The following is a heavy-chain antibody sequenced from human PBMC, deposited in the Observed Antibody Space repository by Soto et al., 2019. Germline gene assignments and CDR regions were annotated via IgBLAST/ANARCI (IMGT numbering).Heavy chain of an antibody. V-gene: IGHV4-59*01. CDR2: IFYTGST. CDR3: AHFSDLEWFDP. D-gene: IGHD2-21*01. CDR1: GGSISRYF. J-gene: IGHJ5*02. Sequence: PSETLCLTCTVSGGSISRYFWSWIRQSPGKGLEWIGYIFYTGSTTYNPSLKSRVTISIDTSKNQFSLKLSSLTDADTAVYYCAHFSDLEWFDPWGQGTLVTVSS.